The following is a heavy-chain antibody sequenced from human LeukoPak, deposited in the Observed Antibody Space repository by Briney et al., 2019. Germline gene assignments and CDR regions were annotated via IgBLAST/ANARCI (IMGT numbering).Heavy chain of an antibody. D-gene: IGHD3-9*01. J-gene: IGHJ4*02. CDR3: ATDILTGYYDY. Sequence: PSETLSLTCAVYGGSFSGYYWSWIRQPPGKGLEWIGEINHSGSTNYNPSLKSQVTISVDTSKNQFSLKLSSVTAADTAVYYCATDILTGYYDYWGQGTLVTVSS. CDR2: INHSGST. CDR1: GGSFSGYY. V-gene: IGHV4-34*01.